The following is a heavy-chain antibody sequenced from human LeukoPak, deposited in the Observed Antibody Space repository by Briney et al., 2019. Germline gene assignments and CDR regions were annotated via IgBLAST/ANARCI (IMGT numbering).Heavy chain of an antibody. Sequence: GGSLRLSCAASGFTFSSYAMHWVRQAPGKGLEWVAVISYDGSNKYYADSVKGRFTISRDNSKNTLYLQMNSLRAEDTAVYYCARDPNYDILTGYRRYYYYGMDVWGQGTTVTVSS. CDR2: ISYDGSNK. J-gene: IGHJ6*02. V-gene: IGHV3-30-3*01. D-gene: IGHD3-9*01. CDR3: ARDPNYDILTGYRRYYYYGMDV. CDR1: GFTFSSYA.